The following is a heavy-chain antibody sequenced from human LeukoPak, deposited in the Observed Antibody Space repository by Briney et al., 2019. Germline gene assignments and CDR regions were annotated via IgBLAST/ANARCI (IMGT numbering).Heavy chain of an antibody. CDR1: GFSFSTYV. CDR3: AKEPYSGSQLLDY. D-gene: IGHD1-26*01. Sequence: GGSLRLSCATSGFSFSTYVMSWVRQAPGKGLEWVSGVSDSGGSRYYADSVKGRFTISRDNSKNTLYLQMNSLTAEDTAVYYCAKEPYSGSQLLDYWGQGTLVTVSS. J-gene: IGHJ4*02. CDR2: VSDSGGSR. V-gene: IGHV3-23*01.